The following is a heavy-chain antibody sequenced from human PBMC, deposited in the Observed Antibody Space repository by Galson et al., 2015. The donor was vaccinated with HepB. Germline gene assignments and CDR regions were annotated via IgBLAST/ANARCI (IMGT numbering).Heavy chain of an antibody. CDR2: ISSSSTYI. CDR3: ARDRALGPAAGVQGFDY. Sequence: SLRLSCAASRFTFTDYGMNWVRQAPGKGLEWVSSISSSSTYIYYGGSVKGRFTISRDNAKNSVYLQMNSLRAEDTAVYYCARDRALGPAAGVQGFDYWGQGTLVTVSS. J-gene: IGHJ4*02. V-gene: IGHV3-21*01. D-gene: IGHD2-2*01. CDR1: RFTFTDYG.